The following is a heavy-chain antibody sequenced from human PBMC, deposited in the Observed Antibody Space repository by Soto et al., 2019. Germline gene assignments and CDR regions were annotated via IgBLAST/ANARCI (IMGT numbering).Heavy chain of an antibody. CDR1: GFTFTSYA. CDR3: AKGGRRRGSYPPLDY. J-gene: IGHJ4*02. Sequence: GGSLRLSCAAFGFTFTSYAMTWVRQSPGKGLEWVSAISESGTITYHADSVRGRFTISRDNSKNTVYLQMTSLRAGDTAVYFCAKGGRRRGSYPPLDYWGQGTLVTVS. D-gene: IGHD1-26*01. V-gene: IGHV3-23*01. CDR2: ISESGTIT.